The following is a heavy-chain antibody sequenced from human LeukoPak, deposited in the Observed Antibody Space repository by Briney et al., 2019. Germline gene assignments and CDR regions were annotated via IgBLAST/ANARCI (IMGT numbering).Heavy chain of an antibody. V-gene: IGHV3-33*03. J-gene: IGHJ6*02. Sequence: GRSLRLSCAASGFTFSSYGMHWVRQAPGKGLEWVAVIWYDGSNKYYADSVKGRFTISRDNAKNSLYLQMNNLRAEDTAVYYCARSIGYYYTMDVWGQGTTATVSS. CDR2: IWYDGSNK. CDR1: GFTFSSYG. D-gene: IGHD3-22*01. CDR3: ARSIGYYYTMDV.